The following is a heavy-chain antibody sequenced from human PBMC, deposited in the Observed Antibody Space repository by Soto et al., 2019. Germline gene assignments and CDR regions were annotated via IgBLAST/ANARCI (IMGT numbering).Heavy chain of an antibody. D-gene: IGHD3-10*01. J-gene: IGHJ6*02. V-gene: IGHV3-53*01. Sequence: PGGSLGLSCAASGFTVSSNYMSWVRQAPGKGLEWVSIIYAGGDTYYTDSVKGRFTISRDNSKNMLYLQMNSLRAEDTAVYYCARDPSKEFGMDVWGQGTTVTVSS. CDR1: GFTVSSNY. CDR3: ARDPSKEFGMDV. CDR2: IYAGGDT.